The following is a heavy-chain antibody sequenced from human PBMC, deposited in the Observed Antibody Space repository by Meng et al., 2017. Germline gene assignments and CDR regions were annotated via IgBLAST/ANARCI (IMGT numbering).Heavy chain of an antibody. CDR2: ISLSENT. Sequence: QVQLQESGPVLVKPSETLSRTCAGSGGSISSTEWWSGVRQPPGKGLEWIGEISLSENTKYNPSLKSRVSISVDKSKNQFSLSLSSVTAADTAVYYCARDRMAGYSSSSYFYAWFDPWGQGTLVTVSS. V-gene: IGHV4-4*02. J-gene: IGHJ5*02. D-gene: IGHD6-13*01. CDR3: ARDRMAGYSSSSYFYAWFDP. CDR1: GGSISSTEW.